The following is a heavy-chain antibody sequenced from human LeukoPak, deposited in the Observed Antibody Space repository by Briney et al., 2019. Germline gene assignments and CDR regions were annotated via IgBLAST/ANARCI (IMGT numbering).Heavy chain of an antibody. J-gene: IGHJ4*02. CDR1: GGSISSGSYY. D-gene: IGHD3-3*01. V-gene: IGHV4-61*02. Sequence: PSQTLSLTCTVSGGSISSGSYYWSWIRQPAGKGLEWIGRIYTSGSTNYIPSLKSRVTISVDTSKNQFSLKLSSVTAADTAVYYCASSGDFWSGRFDYWGQGTLVTVSS. CDR2: IYTSGST. CDR3: ASSGDFWSGRFDY.